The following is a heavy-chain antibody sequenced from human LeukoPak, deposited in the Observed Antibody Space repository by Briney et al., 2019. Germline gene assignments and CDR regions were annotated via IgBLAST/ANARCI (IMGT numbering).Heavy chain of an antibody. Sequence: GGSLRLSCAASGFTFSSYEMNWVRQAPGKGLEWVSYISSSGSTICYADSAKGRFTISRDNAKNSLHLQMNSLRAEDTAVYYCARARYSSGYWGQGTLVTVSS. CDR2: ISSSGSTI. J-gene: IGHJ4*02. CDR1: GFTFSSYE. CDR3: ARARYSSGY. D-gene: IGHD6-19*01. V-gene: IGHV3-48*03.